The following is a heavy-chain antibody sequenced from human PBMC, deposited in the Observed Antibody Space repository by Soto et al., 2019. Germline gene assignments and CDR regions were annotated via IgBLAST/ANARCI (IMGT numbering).Heavy chain of an antibody. D-gene: IGHD1-26*01. Sequence: QVPVVESGGGLVKPGGSLRLSCAASGFTFSDYYMTWIRQAPGKGLEWVSSISNSGSNIYYADSVKGRFTISRDNAKNSLYLQMNSLIAEDTAVYYCARGRYSGRYFDYWGQGTLVTVSS. CDR1: GFTFSDYY. J-gene: IGHJ4*02. CDR3: ARGRYSGRYFDY. V-gene: IGHV3-11*01. CDR2: ISNSGSNI.